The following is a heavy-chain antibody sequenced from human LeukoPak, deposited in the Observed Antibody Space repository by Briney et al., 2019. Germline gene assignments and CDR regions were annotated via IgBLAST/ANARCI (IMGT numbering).Heavy chain of an antibody. J-gene: IGHJ3*02. D-gene: IGHD4-11*01. CDR1: GGSISSYY. Sequence: SETLSLTCAVSGGSISSYYWSWIRQPPGKGLEWIGYVYYSGSTNYNPSLKSRVTISVDTSKNQFSLKLSSVTAADTAVYYCARTESTTIAFDIWGQGTMVTVSS. CDR2: VYYSGST. V-gene: IGHV4-59*01. CDR3: ARTESTTIAFDI.